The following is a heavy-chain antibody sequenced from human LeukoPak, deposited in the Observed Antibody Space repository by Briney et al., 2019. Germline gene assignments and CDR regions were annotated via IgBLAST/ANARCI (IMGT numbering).Heavy chain of an antibody. CDR1: GGSIRSSYYY. J-gene: IGHJ4*02. Sequence: SETLSLTCTVSGGSIRSSYYYWGWIRQPPGKGLEWIGSIYDSGSTYYNPSLKSRVTISVDTSKNQFSLKLNSVTAADTAVYYCASRDQAAAGTDYWGQGTLVTVSS. CDR3: ASRDQAAAGTDY. V-gene: IGHV4-39*01. CDR2: IYDSGST. D-gene: IGHD6-13*01.